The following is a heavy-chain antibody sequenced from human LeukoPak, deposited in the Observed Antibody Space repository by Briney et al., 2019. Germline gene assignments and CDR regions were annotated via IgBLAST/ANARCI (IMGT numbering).Heavy chain of an antibody. V-gene: IGHV1-2*02. Sequence: ASVKVSCKASGYTFTGYYMHWERQAPGQGLEWMGWINPNSGGTNYAQKFQGRVTMTRDTSISTAYMELSRLRSDDTAVYYCARDLIGSGYNWFDPWGQGTLVTVSS. D-gene: IGHD3-3*01. CDR2: INPNSGGT. J-gene: IGHJ5*02. CDR1: GYTFTGYY. CDR3: ARDLIGSGYNWFDP.